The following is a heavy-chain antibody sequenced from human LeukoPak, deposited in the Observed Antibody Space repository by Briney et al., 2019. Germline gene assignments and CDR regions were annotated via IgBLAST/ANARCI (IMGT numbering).Heavy chain of an antibody. Sequence: PSETLSLTCTVSGGSISSNSYYWGWIRQPPGKGLEWIGSIFYSGSTYYNPSLKSRVTISVDTSKNQFSLKLSSVTAADTAVYYCARGGQQLGYYYYYYYMDVWGKGTTVTVSS. D-gene: IGHD6-13*01. V-gene: IGHV4-39*07. CDR2: IFYSGST. J-gene: IGHJ6*03. CDR3: ARGGQQLGYYYYYYYMDV. CDR1: GGSISSNSYY.